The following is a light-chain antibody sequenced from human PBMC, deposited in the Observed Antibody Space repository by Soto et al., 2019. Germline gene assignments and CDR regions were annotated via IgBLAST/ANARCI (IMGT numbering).Light chain of an antibody. CDR2: EGS. CDR3: CSYAGSSTFYVV. J-gene: IGLJ2*01. Sequence: QSALTQPASVSGSPGQSITISCTGTSSDVGSYNLVSWYQQHPGKAPKLMIYEGSKRPSGVSNRFSVSKSGNTASLTISGLQAEDEADYYCCSYAGSSTFYVVFGGGTKLTVL. CDR1: SSDVGSYNL. V-gene: IGLV2-23*03.